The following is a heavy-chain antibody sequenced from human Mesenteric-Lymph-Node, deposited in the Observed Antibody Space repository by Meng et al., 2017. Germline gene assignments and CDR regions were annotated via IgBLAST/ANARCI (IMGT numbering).Heavy chain of an antibody. CDR2: INPNSGGT. Sequence: ASVKVSCKASGYTFTGYFIHWVRQAPGQGLEWMGRINPNSGGTNYAQTFQGRVTMTRDTSISTAYMELSSLRSDDTAVYYCARAPYSSSWYVYWGQGTLVTVSS. CDR3: ARAPYSSSWYVY. D-gene: IGHD6-13*01. V-gene: IGHV1-2*06. J-gene: IGHJ4*02. CDR1: GYTFTGYF.